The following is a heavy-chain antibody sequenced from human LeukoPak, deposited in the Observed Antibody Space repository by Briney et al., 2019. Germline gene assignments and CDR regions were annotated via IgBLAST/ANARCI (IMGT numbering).Heavy chain of an antibody. Sequence: PGGSLRLSCAASGLTVSSNYMSWVRQAPGKGLEWVANIKQDGSEKTYVNSVKGRFAISRDNAKNSLYLQMNSLRAEDTAVYYCARMDCSSTSCYAANWFDPWGQGTLVTVSS. CDR1: GLTVSSNY. D-gene: IGHD2-2*01. CDR2: IKQDGSEK. CDR3: ARMDCSSTSCYAANWFDP. V-gene: IGHV3-7*01. J-gene: IGHJ5*02.